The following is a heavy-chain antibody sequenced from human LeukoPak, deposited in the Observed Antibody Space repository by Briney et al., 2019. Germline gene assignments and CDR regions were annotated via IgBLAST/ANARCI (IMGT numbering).Heavy chain of an antibody. V-gene: IGHV4-34*01. CDR2: INHSGST. CDR3: ARGRITTVTTNNWFDP. Sequence: PSETLSLTCAVYGGSFSGYYWSWIRQPPGKGLEWIGEINHSGSTNYSPSLKSRVTISVDTSKNQFSLKLSSVTAADTAVYYCARGRITTVTTNNWFDPWGQGTLVTVSS. D-gene: IGHD4-17*01. CDR1: GGSFSGYY. J-gene: IGHJ5*02.